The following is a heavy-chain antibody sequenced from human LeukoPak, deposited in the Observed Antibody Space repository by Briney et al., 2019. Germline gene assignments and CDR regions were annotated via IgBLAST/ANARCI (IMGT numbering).Heavy chain of an antibody. J-gene: IGHJ4*02. D-gene: IGHD5/OR15-5a*01. CDR1: GGSISSGGYS. CDR2: IYHSGST. CDR3: ARGVESKYYFDY. Sequence: SETLSLTCAVSGGSISSGGYSWSWIRQPPGKGLEWIGYIYHSGSTYYNPSLKSRVTISVDRSKNQFSLKLSSVTAADTAVYYCARGVESKYYFDYWGQGTLVTVSS. V-gene: IGHV4-30-2*01.